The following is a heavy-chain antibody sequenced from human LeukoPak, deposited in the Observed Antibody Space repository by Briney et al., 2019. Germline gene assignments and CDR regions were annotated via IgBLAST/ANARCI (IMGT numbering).Heavy chain of an antibody. V-gene: IGHV4-4*07. CDR1: GGPISSYD. CDR2: IYTSGST. J-gene: IGHJ6*02. D-gene: IGHD6-13*01. Sequence: SETLSLPCTVPGGPISSYDLSWIRQPAGKGLEWVGRIYTSGSTNYNPALKSRVTMSVDTSKNPPSLKLSSVTAADTAVYYCARDRSSTWYSHYYYGMDAWGQGTTVTVSS. CDR3: ARDRSSTWYSHYYYGMDA.